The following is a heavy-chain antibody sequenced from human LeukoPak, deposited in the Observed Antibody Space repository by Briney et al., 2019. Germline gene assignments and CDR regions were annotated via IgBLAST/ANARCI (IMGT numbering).Heavy chain of an antibody. CDR1: GYTFTGYY. D-gene: IGHD2-2*01. CDR3: ARVGAYCSSSSCFDY. J-gene: IGHJ4*02. V-gene: IGHV1-2*02. CDR2: INPNSGGT. Sequence: GASVKVSCKASGYTFTGYYMHWVRQAPGQGLEWMGWINPNSGGTNYAQKFQGRVTMNRDTSISTAYMELSRLRSDDTAVYYCARVGAYCSSSSCFDYWDQGTLVTVSS.